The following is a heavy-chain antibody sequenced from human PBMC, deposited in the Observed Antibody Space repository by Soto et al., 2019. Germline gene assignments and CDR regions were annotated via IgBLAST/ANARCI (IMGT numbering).Heavy chain of an antibody. J-gene: IGHJ4*02. CDR3: AKDQEDSSSGGDDY. CDR2: ISGSGGST. D-gene: IGHD6-6*01. V-gene: IGHV3-23*01. CDR1: GFTFSSYA. Sequence: GGSLRLSCAASGFTFSSYAMSWVRQAPGKGLEWVSAISGSGGSTYYADSVKGRFTISRDNSKNTLYLQMNSLRAEDTAVYYCAKDQEDSSSGGDDYWGQGTMVTVSS.